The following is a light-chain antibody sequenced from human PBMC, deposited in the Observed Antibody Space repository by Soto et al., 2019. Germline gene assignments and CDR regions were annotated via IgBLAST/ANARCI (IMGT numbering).Light chain of an antibody. V-gene: IGKV3-15*01. J-gene: IGKJ5*01. Sequence: EIVMTQSPGTLSVSPGERATLYCRASQSVRSKLAWYQQKPGQAPRLLIYDASTRATGIPARFSGSGSGTEFTLPISSLQSEDFAVYYCQQYNNWPPITFGQGTRLEIK. CDR3: QQYNNWPPIT. CDR1: QSVRSK. CDR2: DAS.